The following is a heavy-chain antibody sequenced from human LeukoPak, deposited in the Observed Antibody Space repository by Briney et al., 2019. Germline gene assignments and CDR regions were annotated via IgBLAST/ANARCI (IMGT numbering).Heavy chain of an antibody. CDR1: GNSISSSNYY. Sequence: KPSETLSLTCTVSGNSISSSNYYWGWIRQPPGKGLEWIGSVYYTGSTYYNPSLKSRVTISVDTSKNQFSLKLNSVTAADTAVYYCARPGYSSGPYYFDYWGQGTLVTVSS. CDR3: ARPGYSSGPYYFDY. CDR2: VYYTGST. D-gene: IGHD5-18*01. V-gene: IGHV4-39*01. J-gene: IGHJ4*02.